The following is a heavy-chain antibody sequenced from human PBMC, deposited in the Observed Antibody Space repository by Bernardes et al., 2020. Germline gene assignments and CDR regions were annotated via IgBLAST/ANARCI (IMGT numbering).Heavy chain of an antibody. V-gene: IGHV1-2*06. CDR2: VNPNSGGT. CDR3: ARSSDYGDYALDY. J-gene: IGHJ4*02. CDR1: GYTFTDYY. D-gene: IGHD4-17*01. Sequence: ASVKVSCKASGYTFTDYYLYWVRQDPGQGLEWMGRVNPNSGGTNYAQKFQGRVTMTRDTSISTAYMELSRLRSDDTAVYYCARSSDYGDYALDYWGQGTLVTVSS.